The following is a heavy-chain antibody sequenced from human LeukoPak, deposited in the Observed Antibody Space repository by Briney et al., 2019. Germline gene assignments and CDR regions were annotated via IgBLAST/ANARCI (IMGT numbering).Heavy chain of an antibody. J-gene: IGHJ4*02. V-gene: IGHV3-11*04. Sequence: PGGSLRLSCAASGFTFSDYYMSWIRQAPGKGLEWVSYISSSGSTIYYADSVKGRFTTSRDNAKKSLFLQMNSLRAEDTALYYCTRVSWRGEIFWGQGTLVSVSS. CDR3: TRVSWRGEIF. CDR2: ISSSGSTI. D-gene: IGHD3-3*01. CDR1: GFTFSDYY.